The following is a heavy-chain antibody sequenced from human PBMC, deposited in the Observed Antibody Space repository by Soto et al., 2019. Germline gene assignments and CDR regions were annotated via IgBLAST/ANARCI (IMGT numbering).Heavy chain of an antibody. J-gene: IGHJ4*02. CDR1: EISVNSNG. V-gene: IGHV3-30*18. CDR2: IAYDGSDI. Sequence: SLPYLDPEISVNSNGIHRGGQATGKRLEWVAAIAYDGSDIHYVDSVEGRFTISRDNSKNTLYLQMNSPRPEDTAVYYCAKAGYYDTRGYYYYFHYLVQGT. D-gene: IGHD3-22*01. CDR3: AKAGYYDTRGYYYYFHY.